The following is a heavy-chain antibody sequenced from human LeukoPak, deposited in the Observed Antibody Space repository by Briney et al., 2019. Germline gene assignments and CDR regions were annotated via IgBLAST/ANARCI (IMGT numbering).Heavy chain of an antibody. CDR1: GYTFTGYY. D-gene: IGHD3-3*01. J-gene: IGHJ4*02. CDR3: ARVPLPYDSWSGLGY. CDR2: INTKNGDT. V-gene: IGHV1-2*02. Sequence: ASVKVSCKASGYTFTGYYLHWLRQAPGQGLEWMGWINTKNGDTIYAQTFQGRVTMTRDTSINTAYMELSSLRSDDTAVFYCARVPLPYDSWSGLGYWGQGTLVTVSS.